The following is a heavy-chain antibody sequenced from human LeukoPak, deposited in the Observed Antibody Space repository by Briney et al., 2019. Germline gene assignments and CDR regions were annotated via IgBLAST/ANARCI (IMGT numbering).Heavy chain of an antibody. V-gene: IGHV1-46*03. D-gene: IGHD2-2*01. CDR2: VSSRGANT. J-gene: IGHJ4*02. CDR3: ARDQHYATDY. CDR1: GYMFTSYN. Sequence: AAVKVSCKASGYMFTSYNMQWVRPAPGQGREWVGMVSSRGANTKYAQKFRGRVTMTSDTSTSTVYMELSSLISDDTAVYYCARDQHYATDYWGQGTLVTVCS.